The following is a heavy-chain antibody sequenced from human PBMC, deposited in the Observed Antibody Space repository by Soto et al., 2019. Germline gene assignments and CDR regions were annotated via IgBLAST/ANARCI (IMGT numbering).Heavy chain of an antibody. CDR1: GGSFSGYY. D-gene: IGHD6-19*01. J-gene: IGHJ4*02. CDR3: EHPVADWRT. Sequence: SETLSLTCAVYGGSFSGYYWSWIRQPPGKGLEWIGEINHSGSTNYNPSLKSRVTISVDTSKNQFSLKLSSVTAADTAVYYCEHPVADWRTWGQGTLVTVSS. CDR2: INHSGST. V-gene: IGHV4-34*01.